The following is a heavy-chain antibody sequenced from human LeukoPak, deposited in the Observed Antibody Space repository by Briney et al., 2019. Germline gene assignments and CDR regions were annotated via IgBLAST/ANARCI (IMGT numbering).Heavy chain of an antibody. CDR2: INPSGGSS. D-gene: IGHD3-10*01. Sequence: GASVKVSCKASGYTFTSYYMYWVRQAPGQGLEWMGLINPSGGSSSYAQKFQGRVTMTRDTSTSTVYMELSSLRSEDTAMYYCARGGEVRGVSRAFDIWGQGTMVTVSS. V-gene: IGHV1-46*01. CDR3: ARGGEVRGVSRAFDI. J-gene: IGHJ3*02. CDR1: GYTFTSYY.